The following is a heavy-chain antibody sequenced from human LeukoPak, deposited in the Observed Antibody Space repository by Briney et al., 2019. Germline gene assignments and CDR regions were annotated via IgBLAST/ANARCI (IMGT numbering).Heavy chain of an antibody. J-gene: IGHJ4*02. Sequence: ASVKVSCKASGYTFTSYDINWVRQATGQGLEWMGWMNPNSGNTGYAQKFQGRVTITRNTSIGTAYMELSSLRSEDTAVYYCARAGEFIVVVPAATKGFDYWGQGTLVTVST. V-gene: IGHV1-8*03. D-gene: IGHD2-2*01. CDR3: ARAGEFIVVVPAATKGFDY. CDR2: MNPNSGNT. CDR1: GYTFTSYD.